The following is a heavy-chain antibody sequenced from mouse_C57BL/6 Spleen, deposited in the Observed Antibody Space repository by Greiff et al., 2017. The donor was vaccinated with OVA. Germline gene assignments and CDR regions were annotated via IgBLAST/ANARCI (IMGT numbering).Heavy chain of an antibody. CDR3: AKNRHYGSSYYAMDY. CDR2: IWRGGST. CDR1: GFSLTSYG. J-gene: IGHJ4*01. Sequence: VMLVESGPGLVQPSQSLSITCTVSGFSLTSYGVHWVRQSPGKGLEWLGVIWRGGSTDYNAAFMSRLSITKDNSKSQVFFKMNSLQADDTAIYYCAKNRHYGSSYYAMDYWGQGTSVTVSS. V-gene: IGHV2-5*01. D-gene: IGHD1-1*01.